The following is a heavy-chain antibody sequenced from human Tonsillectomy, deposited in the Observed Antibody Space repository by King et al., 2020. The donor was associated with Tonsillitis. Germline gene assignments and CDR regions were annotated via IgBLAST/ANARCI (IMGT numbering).Heavy chain of an antibody. V-gene: IGHV3-23*04. Sequence: VQLVESGGGLVQPGGSLRLSCAASGFTFSSFVMSWVRQAPGKGLDWVSGISGDGGSTFFADSVKGRFTIPRDNSKNTLYLQMNSLRAEDTDVYYCAKATLSYSGSYYYFDCWGQGTLVTVSS. D-gene: IGHD1-26*01. CDR2: ISGDGGST. CDR1: GFTFSSFV. CDR3: AKATLSYSGSYYYFDC. J-gene: IGHJ4*02.